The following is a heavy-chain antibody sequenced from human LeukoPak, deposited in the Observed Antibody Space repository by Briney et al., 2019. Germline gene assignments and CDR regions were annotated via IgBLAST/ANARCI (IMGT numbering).Heavy chain of an antibody. Sequence: PSETLSLTCTVSIDSISSYYWSWIRQPPGKGLEWVGYIFYSGSTNYNPSLKSRVTISVDTSKNQFSLKLSSVTAADTAVYYCARDRSRGTEGYYFDYWGQGTLVTVSS. D-gene: IGHD2-8*02. V-gene: IGHV4-59*01. J-gene: IGHJ4*02. CDR2: IFYSGST. CDR3: ARDRSRGTEGYYFDY. CDR1: IDSISSYY.